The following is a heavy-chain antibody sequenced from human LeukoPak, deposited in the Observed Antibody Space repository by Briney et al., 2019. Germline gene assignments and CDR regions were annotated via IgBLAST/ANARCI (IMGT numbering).Heavy chain of an antibody. CDR2: ISGNSGDT. CDR1: GFTFTNYW. CDR3: ARDPRTVRI. D-gene: IGHD1-1*01. Sequence: GGSLRLSCAASGFTFTNYWMSWVRQAPGKGLEWLSYISGNSGDTNYADSVKGRFTISRDNAKNSLCLQMNSLRVEDTAVYYCARDPRTVRIWGQGTLVTVSS. J-gene: IGHJ4*02. V-gene: IGHV3-11*06.